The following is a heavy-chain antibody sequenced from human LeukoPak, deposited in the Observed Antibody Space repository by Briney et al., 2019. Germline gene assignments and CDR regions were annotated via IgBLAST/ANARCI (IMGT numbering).Heavy chain of an antibody. CDR1: GASFSSYY. D-gene: IGHD1-26*01. J-gene: IGHJ4*02. CDR2: IFYNGNT. V-gene: IGHV4-59*08. Sequence: PSETLSLTCTVSGASFSSYYWSWLRQPPGKGLEWIAYIFYNGNTKYNPSLKSRVTISVDTSKTQFSLKVTSVTAADTAVYYCARHSRRGSPTTDYWGQGTLVTVSS. CDR3: ARHSRRGSPTTDY.